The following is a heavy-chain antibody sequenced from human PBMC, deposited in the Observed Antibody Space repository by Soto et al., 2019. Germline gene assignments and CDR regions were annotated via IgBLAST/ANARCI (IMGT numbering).Heavy chain of an antibody. D-gene: IGHD3-10*01. CDR2: INHSGST. Sequence: QVQLQQWGAGLLKPSETLSLTCAVYGGSFSGYYWSWIRQPPGKGREWIGEINHSGSTNYNPSLKRRGTISVDTSMNQFSLKLSSVNAADTAVYYCARGYGRIFDYWGQGTLVTVSS. V-gene: IGHV4-34*01. CDR1: GGSFSGYY. J-gene: IGHJ4*02. CDR3: ARGYGRIFDY.